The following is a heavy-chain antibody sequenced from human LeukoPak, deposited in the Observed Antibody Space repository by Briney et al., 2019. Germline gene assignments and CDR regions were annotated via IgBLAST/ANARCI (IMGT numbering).Heavy chain of an antibody. CDR3: AREGASGWHVPPI. J-gene: IGHJ4*02. D-gene: IGHD6-19*01. Sequence: SETLSLTCTVSGGSISGYYWSWIRQPPGKGLEWVGYISYSGSTNYNPSLKSRVTISVDTSKNQFSLKLSSVTAADTAVYYCAREGASGWHVPPIWGQGTLVTVSS. CDR2: ISYSGST. CDR1: GGSISGYY. V-gene: IGHV4-59*01.